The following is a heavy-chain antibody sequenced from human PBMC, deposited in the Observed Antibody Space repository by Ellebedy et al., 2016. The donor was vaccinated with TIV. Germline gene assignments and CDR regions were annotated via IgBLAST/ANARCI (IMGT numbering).Heavy chain of an antibody. CDR1: GFTFSNYS. D-gene: IGHD1-26*01. V-gene: IGHV3-21*06. CDR3: ADLVGNFDY. J-gene: IGHJ4*02. Sequence: GESLKISCEASGFTFSNYSMNWVRQAPGKGLEWVSAISRSGSYKYYADSVKGRFTISRDNAKDTLYLQMNSLRAEDTAVYYCADLVGNFDYWGQGTLVTVSS. CDR2: ISRSGSYK.